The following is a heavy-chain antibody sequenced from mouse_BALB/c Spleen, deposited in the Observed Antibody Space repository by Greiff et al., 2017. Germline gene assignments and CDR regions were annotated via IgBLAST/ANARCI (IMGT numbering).Heavy chain of an antibody. V-gene: IGHV5-6-5*01. CDR2: ISSGGST. Sequence: DVKLVESGGGLVKPGGSLKLSCAASGFTFSSYAMSWVRQTPEKRLEWVASISSGGSTYYPDSVKGRFTISRDNARNILYLQMSSLRSEDTAMYYCARGSVYYYGSSCFDYWGQGTTLTVSS. CDR3: ARGSVYYYGSSCFDY. CDR1: GFTFSSYA. J-gene: IGHJ2*01. D-gene: IGHD1-1*01.